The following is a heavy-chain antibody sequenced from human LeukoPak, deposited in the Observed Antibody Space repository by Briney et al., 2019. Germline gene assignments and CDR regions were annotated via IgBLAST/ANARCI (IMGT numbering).Heavy chain of an antibody. V-gene: IGHV4-4*07. Sequence: PSETLSLTCTVSGVSITSYYWSWIRQPAGKGLEWIGRVYTSGSTNYNPSLKSRVTMSVDTSKNQFSLKLSSVTAADTAVYYCARSRGYSYGSDFDYWGQGTLVTVSS. CDR3: ARSRGYSYGSDFDY. CDR1: GVSITSYY. D-gene: IGHD5-18*01. J-gene: IGHJ4*02. CDR2: VYTSGST.